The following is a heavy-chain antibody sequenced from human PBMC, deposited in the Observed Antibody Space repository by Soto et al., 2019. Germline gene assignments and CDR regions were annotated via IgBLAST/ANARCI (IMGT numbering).Heavy chain of an antibody. Sequence: QVQLVQIWGWVKKPGSSVKVSCKASGGTFSSYTISWVRQAPGQGLEWMGRIIPILGIANYAQKFQGRVTITADKSTSTAYMELSSLRSEDTAVYYCARSITMVRGWFDPWGQGTLVTVSS. V-gene: IGHV1-69*02. J-gene: IGHJ5*02. CDR3: ARSITMVRGWFDP. D-gene: IGHD3-10*01. CDR1: GGTFSSYT. CDR2: IIPILGIA.